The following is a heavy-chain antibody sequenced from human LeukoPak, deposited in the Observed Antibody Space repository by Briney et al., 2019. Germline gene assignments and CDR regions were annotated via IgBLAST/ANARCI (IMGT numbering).Heavy chain of an antibody. V-gene: IGHV1-3*01. CDR2: INAGNGIT. CDR3: ARGTLEFGELSSFGS. CDR1: GYTFTSYA. D-gene: IGHD3-10*01. Sequence: ASVKVSCKASGYTFTSYAMHWVRQAPGQRLEWMGWINAGNGITKYSQKFQGRVTITRGTSASTAYMDLSSLRSEDTAVYYCARGTLEFGELSSFGSWGQGTLVTVSS. J-gene: IGHJ5*02.